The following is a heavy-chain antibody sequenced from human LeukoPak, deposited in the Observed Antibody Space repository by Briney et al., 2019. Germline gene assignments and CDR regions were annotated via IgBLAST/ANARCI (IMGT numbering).Heavy chain of an antibody. CDR3: AKTRVAVAGPDYYYYGMDV. J-gene: IGHJ6*02. CDR1: GFTFSSYA. D-gene: IGHD6-19*01. CDR2: ISGSGGST. Sequence: GGSLGLSCAASGFTFSSYAMSWVRQAPGKGLEWVSAISGSGGSTYYADSVKGRFTISRDNSKNTLYLQMNSLRAEDTAVYYCAKTRVAVAGPDYYYYGMDVWGQGTTVTVSS. V-gene: IGHV3-23*01.